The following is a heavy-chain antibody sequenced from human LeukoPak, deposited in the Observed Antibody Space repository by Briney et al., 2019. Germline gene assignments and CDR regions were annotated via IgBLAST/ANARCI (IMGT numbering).Heavy chain of an antibody. Sequence: GGSLRLSCAASGFTFSSYAMSWVRQAPGKGLEWVSAISGSGGSTYYADSVKGRFTISRDNSKNTLYLQMNSLKTEDTAVYYCTTTLGLNYYGSGSYYLPLGYWGQGTLVTVSS. J-gene: IGHJ4*02. CDR3: TTTLGLNYYGSGSYYLPLGY. D-gene: IGHD3-10*01. CDR2: ISGSGGST. CDR1: GFTFSSYA. V-gene: IGHV3-23*01.